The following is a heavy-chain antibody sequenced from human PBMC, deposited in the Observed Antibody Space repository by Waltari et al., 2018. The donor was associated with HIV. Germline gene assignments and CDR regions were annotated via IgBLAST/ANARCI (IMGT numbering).Heavy chain of an antibody. CDR2: IWYDGSNK. D-gene: IGHD3-3*01. Sequence: QVQLVESGGGVVQPGRSLRLSCAASGFTFSSYGMHWVRQAPGKGLEWVALIWYDGSNKYYADSVKGRFTISRDNSKNTLYLQMNSLRAEDTAVYYCARPSFWSGYPFDYWGQGTLVTVSS. CDR3: ARPSFWSGYPFDY. CDR1: GFTFSSYG. V-gene: IGHV3-33*01. J-gene: IGHJ4*02.